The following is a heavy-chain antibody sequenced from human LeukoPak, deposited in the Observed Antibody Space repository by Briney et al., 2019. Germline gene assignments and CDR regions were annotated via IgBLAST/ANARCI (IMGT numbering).Heavy chain of an antibody. D-gene: IGHD3-9*01. CDR2: IYHSGST. CDR3: AINYDILTGLDY. Sequence: SETLSLTCTVSGYSISSGYYWGWIRQPPGKGLEWIGSIYHSGSTYYNPSLKSRVTISVDTSKNQFSLKLSSVTAAGTAVYYCAINYDILTGLDYWGQGTLVTVSS. J-gene: IGHJ4*02. CDR1: GYSISSGYY. V-gene: IGHV4-38-2*02.